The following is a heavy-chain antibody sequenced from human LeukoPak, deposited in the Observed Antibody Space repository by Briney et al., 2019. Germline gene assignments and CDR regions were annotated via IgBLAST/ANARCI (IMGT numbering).Heavy chain of an antibody. CDR3: ARDDDCSGGSCYSYGMDV. CDR1: AFTFSDYY. V-gene: IGHV3-11*01. D-gene: IGHD2-15*01. Sequence: GGSLRLSCAASAFTFSDYYMSWIRQAPGKGLEWVSYISSSGSIIYYADSVKGRFTISRDNAKNSLYLQMNSLRADDTAVYYCARDDDCSGGSCYSYGMDVWGQGTTVTVSS. CDR2: ISSSGSII. J-gene: IGHJ6*02.